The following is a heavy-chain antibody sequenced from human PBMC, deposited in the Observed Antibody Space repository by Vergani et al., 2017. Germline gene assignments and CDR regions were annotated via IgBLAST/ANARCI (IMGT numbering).Heavy chain of an antibody. CDR2: INSSSTYI. D-gene: IGHD2-15*01. Sequence: EVQLVESGGGLVKPGGSLRLSCAASGFTFSSYSMNWVRQAPGKGLEWVSSINSSSTYIYYADSVKGRFTISRDNAKNSLYLQMNSLRAEDTVVYYCARVEKTLCSGGSCYSVDAFDIWGQGTMVTVSS. CDR1: GFTFSSYS. CDR3: ARVEKTLCSGGSCYSVDAFDI. J-gene: IGHJ3*02. V-gene: IGHV3-21*01.